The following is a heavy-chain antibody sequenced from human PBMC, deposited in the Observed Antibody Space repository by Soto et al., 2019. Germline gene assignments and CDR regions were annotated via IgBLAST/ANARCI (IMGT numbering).Heavy chain of an antibody. D-gene: IGHD6-13*01. V-gene: IGHV1-69*12. CDR3: AGAVAAAGRWDWFDP. Sequence: QVQLVQSGAEVKKPGSSVKVSCKASGGTFSSYAISWVRQAPGQGLEWMGGIIPIFGTANYAQKFQGRVTIXXEXSXXTACMELSSLRSEDTAVYYCAGAVAAAGRWDWFDPGGQGTLVPVSS. J-gene: IGHJ5*02. CDR1: GGTFSSYA. CDR2: IIPIFGTA.